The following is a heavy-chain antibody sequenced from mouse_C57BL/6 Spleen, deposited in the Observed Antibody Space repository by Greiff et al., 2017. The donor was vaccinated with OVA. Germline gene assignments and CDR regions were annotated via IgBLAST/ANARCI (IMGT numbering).Heavy chain of an antibody. CDR1: GYTFTSYW. D-gene: IGHD1-1*01. Sequence: QVQLKQPGAELVRPGSSVKLSCKASGYTFTSYWMDWVKQRPGQGLEWIGNIYPSDSDTHSNQKFKDKATLTVDKSSSTAYMQLSSLTSEDSAVYYCARRDYGSSYGFAYWGQGTLVTVSA. V-gene: IGHV1-61*01. CDR3: ARRDYGSSYGFAY. CDR2: IYPSDSDT. J-gene: IGHJ3*01.